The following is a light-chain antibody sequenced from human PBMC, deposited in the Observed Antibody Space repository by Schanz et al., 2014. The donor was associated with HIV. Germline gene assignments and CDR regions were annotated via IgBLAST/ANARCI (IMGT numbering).Light chain of an antibody. Sequence: EIVLTQSPGTLSLSPGEGGTLSCRASQSVSSYLAWYQQKPGQAPTLLIYGASSRATGIPDRFSGSGSGTDFTLTISRLEPEDFAVYYCQQYGSSPPYTFGQGTKLEIK. V-gene: IGKV3-20*01. CDR3: QQYGSSPPYT. CDR2: GAS. CDR1: QSVSSY. J-gene: IGKJ2*01.